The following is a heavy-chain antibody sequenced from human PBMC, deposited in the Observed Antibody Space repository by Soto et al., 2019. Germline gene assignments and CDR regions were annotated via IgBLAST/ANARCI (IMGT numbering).Heavy chain of an antibody. D-gene: IGHD5-18*01. CDR1: GFTFDDFA. Sequence: PGGSLSLSCTASGFTFDDFAMHWVRQTPGKGLEWVSAISWDSANVGYVESVKGRFAISRDNAKSSVYLQMNNLGTEDTALYYCAKAQARVPYSRVFDYWGQGTLVTVSS. CDR2: ISWDSANV. J-gene: IGHJ4*02. CDR3: AKAQARVPYSRVFDY. V-gene: IGHV3-9*01.